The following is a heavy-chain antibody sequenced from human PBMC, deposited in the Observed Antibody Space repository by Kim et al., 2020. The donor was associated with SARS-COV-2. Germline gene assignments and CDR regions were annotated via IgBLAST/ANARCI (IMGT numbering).Heavy chain of an antibody. Sequence: SETLSLTCAVYGGSFSGYYWSWIRQPPGKGLEWIGEINHSGSTNYNPSLKSRVTISVDTSKNQFSLKLSSVTAADTAVYYCARRRGYSGYAFEYWGQGTLVTVSS. CDR2: INHSGST. V-gene: IGHV4-34*01. CDR3: ARRRGYSGYAFEY. D-gene: IGHD5-12*01. J-gene: IGHJ4*02. CDR1: GGSFSGYY.